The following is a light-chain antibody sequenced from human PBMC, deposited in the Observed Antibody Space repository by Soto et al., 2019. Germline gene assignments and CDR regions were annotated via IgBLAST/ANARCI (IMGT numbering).Light chain of an antibody. Sequence: IVLTQCPATLSLSPGERATLSCRASQSVSSYLAWYQQKPGQAPRLLIYGASNRATGIPDRFSGSGSGTDFTLTISRLEPEDFAVYYCQQYGRSGTFGQGTKVDI. CDR3: QQYGRSGT. V-gene: IGKV3-20*01. J-gene: IGKJ1*01. CDR2: GAS. CDR1: QSVSSY.